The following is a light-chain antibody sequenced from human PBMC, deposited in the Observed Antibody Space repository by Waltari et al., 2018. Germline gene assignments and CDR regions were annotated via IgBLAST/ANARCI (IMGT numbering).Light chain of an antibody. CDR3: KQYGTSLIT. V-gene: IGKV3-20*01. CDR1: HRVSSSF. Sequence: EIVLTQSPGTLPSSPGGRATLSCRASHRVSSSFLAWYQQKAGQAPRLLLYDASSRVTGIPDRFSGSGSGTDFTLTISRLEPEDFAVYYCKQYGTSLITFGQGTRLEIK. CDR2: DAS. J-gene: IGKJ5*01.